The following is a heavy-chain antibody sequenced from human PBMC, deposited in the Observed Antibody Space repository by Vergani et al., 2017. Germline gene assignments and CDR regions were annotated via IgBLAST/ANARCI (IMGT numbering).Heavy chain of an antibody. CDR3: AKYLRDSTDGLPDS. CDR2: ISYDGTQK. CDR1: GCTSSYYG. J-gene: IGHJ4*02. Sequence: QVHLVESGGGVVQPGRSLRLSCVVSGCTSSYYGMHWVRQAPGKGLEWVAVISYDGTQKYYADSVKGRFTISRDNSKDILYLQMDSLRSEDTALYYCAKYLRDSTDGLPDSWGPGTLVIVSS. D-gene: IGHD2-21*02. V-gene: IGHV3-30*18.